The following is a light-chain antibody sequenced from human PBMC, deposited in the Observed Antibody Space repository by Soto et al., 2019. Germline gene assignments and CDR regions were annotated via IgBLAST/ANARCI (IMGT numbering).Light chain of an antibody. CDR1: QSVSSN. CDR2: GAS. V-gene: IGKV3-15*01. Sequence: EIVMTQSPATLSVSPGERATLSCRASQSVSSNLAWYQQKPGQAPRLLIYGASTRATGFPARFSGSGSGTECTLTISSLQSEDFAVYYCQQYNNWPITFGQGTRVEIK. CDR3: QQYNNWPIT. J-gene: IGKJ5*01.